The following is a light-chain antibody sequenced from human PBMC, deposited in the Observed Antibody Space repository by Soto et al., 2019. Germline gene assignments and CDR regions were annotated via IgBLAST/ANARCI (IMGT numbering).Light chain of an antibody. Sequence: EIVLTQSPGTLSLSPGERATLSCRASQTVPGNYLAWLQHKPGQAPRLLIYGASNRATGIPDRFSGSGSGTDVTLTMDRLEPEDFAVYYCHQYTSPPWTLGQGTKVQTK. CDR3: HQYTSPPWT. V-gene: IGKV3-20*01. CDR1: QTVPGNY. J-gene: IGKJ1*01. CDR2: GAS.